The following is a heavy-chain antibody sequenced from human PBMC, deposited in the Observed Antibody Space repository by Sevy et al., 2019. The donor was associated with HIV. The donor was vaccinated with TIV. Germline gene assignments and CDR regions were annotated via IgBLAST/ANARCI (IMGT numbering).Heavy chain of an antibody. Sequence: ASVKVSCKASGYTFTGYYMHWVRQAPGQGLEWMGWINPNSGGTNYAQKFQGRVTMTRDTSISTAYMELSRLRSDDTAVYYSARLPHYYDSSGYSDYWGQGTLVTVSS. CDR2: INPNSGGT. CDR1: GYTFTGYY. V-gene: IGHV1-2*02. CDR3: ARLPHYYDSSGYSDY. J-gene: IGHJ4*02. D-gene: IGHD3-22*01.